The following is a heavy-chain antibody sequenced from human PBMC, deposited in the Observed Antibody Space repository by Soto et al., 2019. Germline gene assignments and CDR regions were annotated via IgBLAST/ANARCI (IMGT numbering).Heavy chain of an antibody. CDR2: IVVGSGNT. CDR1: GFTFTSSA. CDR3: AADPYDSRGMDV. J-gene: IGHJ6*02. D-gene: IGHD3-3*01. Sequence: ASVKVSCKASGFTFTSSAVQWVRQARGQRLEWIGWIVVGSGNTNYAQKFQERVTITRDMSTSTANMELSSLRSEDTAVYYCAADPYDSRGMDVWGQGTTVTVSS. V-gene: IGHV1-58*01.